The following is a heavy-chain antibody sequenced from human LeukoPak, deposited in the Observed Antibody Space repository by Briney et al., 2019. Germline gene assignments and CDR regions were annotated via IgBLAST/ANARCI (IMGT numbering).Heavy chain of an antibody. D-gene: IGHD3-16*01. CDR3: ARELLAWGQWSRDPPSY. Sequence: GGSLRLSCAASGFTFSSYWMHWVRQAPGKGLVWVSRINSDGSSTSYADSVKGRFTISRDNAKNTLYLQMNSLRAEDTAVYYCARELLAWGQWSRDPPSYWGQGTLVTVSS. V-gene: IGHV3-74*01. J-gene: IGHJ4*02. CDR1: GFTFSSYW. CDR2: INSDGSST.